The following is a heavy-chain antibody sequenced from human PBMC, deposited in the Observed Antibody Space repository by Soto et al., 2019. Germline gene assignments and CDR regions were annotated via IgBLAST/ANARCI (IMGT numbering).Heavy chain of an antibody. J-gene: IGHJ5*02. CDR2: IYYSGST. V-gene: IGHV4-59*01. CDR3: ARGYSYGKNWFDP. D-gene: IGHD5-18*01. CDR1: GGSISSYY. Sequence: QVQLQESGPGLVKPSETLSLTCTVSGGSISSYYWSWIRQPPGKGLEWIVYIYYSGSTNYNPSLNRRVTISVDTSKNQFSLKLSSVTAADTAVYYCARGYSYGKNWFDPWGQGTLVTVSS.